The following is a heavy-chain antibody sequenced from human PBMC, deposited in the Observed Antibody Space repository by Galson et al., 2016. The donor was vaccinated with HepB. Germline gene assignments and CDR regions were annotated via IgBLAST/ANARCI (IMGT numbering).Heavy chain of an antibody. D-gene: IGHD3-16*01. CDR3: ARDRSIYGGLMPYYYGFDV. CDR1: GFSVTSYA. Sequence: SLRLSCAASGFSVTSYALHWVRQAPGKGLEWVALISDDGSDGHYADSVKGRLTISRDSSKNTVYLQLNRLTAEDTAIYFCARDRSIYGGLMPYYYGFDVWGQGTTVTVSS. CDR2: ISDDGSDG. J-gene: IGHJ6*02. V-gene: IGHV3-30*04.